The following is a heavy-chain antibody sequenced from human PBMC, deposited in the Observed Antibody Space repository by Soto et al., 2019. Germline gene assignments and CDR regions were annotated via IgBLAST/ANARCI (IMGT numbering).Heavy chain of an antibody. D-gene: IGHD3-10*01. Sequence: GESLKISCNGSGYSFTSYWIGWVRQMPGKGLEWMGIIYPGDSDTRYSPSFQGQVTISAVKSISTAYLQWSSLKASDTAMYYCARLAKTMNVLLWSRSAFDIWGQGTMVTVSS. CDR3: ARLAKTMNVLLWSRSAFDI. CDR1: GYSFTSYW. V-gene: IGHV5-51*01. CDR2: IYPGDSDT. J-gene: IGHJ3*02.